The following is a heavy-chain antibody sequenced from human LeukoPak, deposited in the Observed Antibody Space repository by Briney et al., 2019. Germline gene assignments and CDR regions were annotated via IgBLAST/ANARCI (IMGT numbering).Heavy chain of an antibody. CDR2: AYYRGGT. V-gene: IGHV4-59*01. Sequence: SETLSLTCTVSGGSFTTYHWNWIRQPPGKGLEWIGYAYYRGGTKYNPSLKSRVSLSVDTSKNQVSLKLSSVTAADTVVYFCARSYGSYVLDYWGQGSLVIVSS. CDR1: GGSFTTYH. CDR3: ARSYGSYVLDY. J-gene: IGHJ4*02. D-gene: IGHD6-6*01.